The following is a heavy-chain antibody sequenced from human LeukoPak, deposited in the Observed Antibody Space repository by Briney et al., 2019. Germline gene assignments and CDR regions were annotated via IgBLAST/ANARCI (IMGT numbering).Heavy chain of an antibody. V-gene: IGHV2-5*02. Sequence: SGPTLVHSTPPLTLTCTFSGFSLSSSGVGVGWIRQPPGKALEGRALIYWDDDKRYTPSLKSRLTITTDTSKTQVVLTMTNMDPVDTATYYCAHRRIALWAFDIWGQGTMVTVSS. J-gene: IGHJ3*02. CDR2: IYWDDDK. D-gene: IGHD6-13*01. CDR1: GFSLSSSGVG. CDR3: AHRRIALWAFDI.